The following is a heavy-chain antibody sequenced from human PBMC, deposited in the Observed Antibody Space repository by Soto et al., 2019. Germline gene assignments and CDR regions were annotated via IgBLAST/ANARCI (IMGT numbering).Heavy chain of an antibody. Sequence: GGSLRLSCAASGFTFSSYAMSWVRQAPGKGLEWVSTISGSGGSTYYADSLKGRFTISRDNSKNTLFLQMSSQRAEDTAVYYCAKGATPGLTPAFDYWGQGTLVTVSS. D-gene: IGHD5-12*01. CDR2: ISGSGGST. CDR3: AKGATPGLTPAFDY. CDR1: GFTFSSYA. V-gene: IGHV3-23*01. J-gene: IGHJ4*02.